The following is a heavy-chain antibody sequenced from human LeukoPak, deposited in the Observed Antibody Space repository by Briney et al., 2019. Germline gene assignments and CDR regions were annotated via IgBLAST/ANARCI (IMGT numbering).Heavy chain of an antibody. CDR2: IYYSGST. CDR3: AGCPRYDYSKWVDY. Sequence: KSSETLSLTCTVSGGSISSGDYYWSWIRQPPGKGLEWIGYIYYSGSTYYNPSLKSRVTISVDTSKNQFSLKLSSVTAADTAVYYCAGCPRYDYSKWVDYWGQGTLVTVSS. J-gene: IGHJ4*02. V-gene: IGHV4-30-4*01. CDR1: GGSISSGDYY. D-gene: IGHD4-11*01.